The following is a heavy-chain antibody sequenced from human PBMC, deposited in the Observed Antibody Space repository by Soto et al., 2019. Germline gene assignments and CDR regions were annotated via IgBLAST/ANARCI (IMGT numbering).Heavy chain of an antibody. J-gene: IGHJ1*01. Sequence: EVQLLESGGGLVQPGGSLRLSCVASGFTFKNYDMRWVRQAPGKGLEWVSGISGSGAITYYADSVRGRFTISRDNSKNTLYLQRNRLRSEDTAIYYCAKDRQFRSYYESAGHYNNWGQCSLVTVSS. CDR1: GFTFKNYD. V-gene: IGHV3-23*01. D-gene: IGHD3-10*01. CDR3: AKDRQFRSYYESAGHYNN. CDR2: ISGSGAIT.